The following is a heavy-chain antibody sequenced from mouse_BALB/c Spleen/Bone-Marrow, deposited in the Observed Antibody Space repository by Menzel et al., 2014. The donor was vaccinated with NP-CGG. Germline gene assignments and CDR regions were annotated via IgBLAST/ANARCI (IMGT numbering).Heavy chain of an antibody. D-gene: IGHD2-14*01. Sequence: QVQLQQSGAELVRPGASVKLSCKASGYTFTSYWINWVKQRPGHGLEWIGNIYPSDSYTNYNQKFKGKATLTADKSSSTAYMQLSSLTSEDSAVYFCARGGYYMYDGFAYWGQGTLVTVSA. J-gene: IGHJ3*01. CDR1: GYTFTSYW. V-gene: IGHV1-69*02. CDR2: IYPSDSYT. CDR3: ARGGYYMYDGFAY.